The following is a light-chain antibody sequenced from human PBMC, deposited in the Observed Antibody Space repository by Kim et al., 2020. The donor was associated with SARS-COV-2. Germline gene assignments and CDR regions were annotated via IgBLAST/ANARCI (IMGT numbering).Light chain of an antibody. CDR3: QQYINWPPWT. CDR1: QSLSSY. J-gene: IGKJ1*01. V-gene: IGKV3D-15*01. CDR2: GAS. Sequence: SPGERGTRSCRASQSLSSYLAWFQHKPGQAPRLLIYGASTRATGIPDRFSGSGSGTEFTLTISSLQSEDFAIYYCQQYINWPPWTFGQGTKVDIK.